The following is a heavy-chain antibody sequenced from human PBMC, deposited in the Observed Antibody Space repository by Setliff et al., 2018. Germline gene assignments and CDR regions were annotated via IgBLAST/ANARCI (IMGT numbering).Heavy chain of an antibody. J-gene: IGHJ6*02. Sequence: ETLSLTCRASGDSISTSSYYWGWIRQPPGKGLEWIGSIYYRGSTYHNPSLKSRVTVSVDTSKNQFSLKLSSVTAADTAVYYCVRSSSGSPHYYYAMDVWGQGTTVTVSS. CDR3: VRSSSGSPHYYYAMDV. CDR1: GDSISTSSYY. D-gene: IGHD3-10*01. V-gene: IGHV4-39*07. CDR2: IYYRGST.